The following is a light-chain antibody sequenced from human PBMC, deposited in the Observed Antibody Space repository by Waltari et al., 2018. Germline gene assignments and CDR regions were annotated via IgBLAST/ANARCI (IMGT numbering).Light chain of an antibody. CDR3: QQYGSSRYT. J-gene: IGKJ2*01. V-gene: IGKV3-20*01. CDR2: GAS. Sequence: EIVLTQSPGTLSLSPGERATLSCRASQSVSSSYLAWYQQKPGQAPRPLIAGASSRATGIPDRFSGSGSGTDFTLTISRLEPEDFAVYYCQQYGSSRYTCGQGTKLEIK. CDR1: QSVSSSY.